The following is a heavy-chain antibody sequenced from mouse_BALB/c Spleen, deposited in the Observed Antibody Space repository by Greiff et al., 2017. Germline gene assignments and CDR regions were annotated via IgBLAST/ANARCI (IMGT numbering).Heavy chain of an antibody. V-gene: IGHV3-6*02. Sequence: EVKLMESGPGLVKPSQSLSLTCSVTGYSITSGYYWNWIRQFPGNKLEWMGYISYDGSNNYNPSLKNRISITRDTSKNQFFLKLNSVTTEDTATYYCAKARATYYYAMDYWGQGTSVTVSS. CDR1: GYSITSGYY. CDR3: AKARATYYYAMDY. CDR2: ISYDGSN. D-gene: IGHD3-1*01. J-gene: IGHJ4*01.